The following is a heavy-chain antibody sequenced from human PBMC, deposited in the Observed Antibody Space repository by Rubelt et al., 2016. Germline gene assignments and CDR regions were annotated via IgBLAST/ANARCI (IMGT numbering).Heavy chain of an antibody. CDR3: ARAGSSSGYSDWFDP. D-gene: IGHD3-22*01. J-gene: IGHJ5*02. V-gene: IGHV4-39*07. CDR2: SGST. Sequence: SGSTYYNPSLKSRVTISVDTSKNQFSLKLGSVTAADTAVYYCARAGSSSGYSDWFDPWGQGTLVTVSS.